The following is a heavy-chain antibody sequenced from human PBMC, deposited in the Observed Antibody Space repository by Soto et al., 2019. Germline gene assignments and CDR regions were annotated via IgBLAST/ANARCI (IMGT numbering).Heavy chain of an antibody. V-gene: IGHV3-30-3*01. CDR1: GFTFSSYA. D-gene: IGHD6-13*01. CDR3: ARGEPRWSSSWFYX. Sequence: SGGSLRLSCAASGFTFSSYAMHWVRQAPGKGLEWVSVISYDGSNKYYADSVKVRFTISRDNSKNTLYLQMNSLRAEDTAVYYCARGEPRWSSSWFYXWGQGTMVTVSX. CDR2: ISYDGSNK. J-gene: IGHJ5*02.